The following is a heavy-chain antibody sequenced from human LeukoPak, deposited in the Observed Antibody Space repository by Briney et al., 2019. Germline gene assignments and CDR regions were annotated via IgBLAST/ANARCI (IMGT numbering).Heavy chain of an antibody. V-gene: IGHV3-48*01. CDR3: ARVSILIVPYYAFDI. Sequence: PGGSLRLSCAASGFTFSSYSMNWVRQAPGKGLEWVSYISRRSSTILYAVSVKGRFPISREYAKNSLDLQKKSMRAEAAAVYYCARVSILIVPYYAFDIWGQGTMVTVSS. D-gene: IGHD2/OR15-2a*01. CDR2: ISRRSSTI. CDR1: GFTFSSYS. J-gene: IGHJ3*02.